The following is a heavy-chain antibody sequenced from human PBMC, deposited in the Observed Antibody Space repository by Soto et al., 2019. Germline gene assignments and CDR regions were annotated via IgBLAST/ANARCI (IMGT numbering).Heavy chain of an antibody. V-gene: IGHV1-18*01. CDR2: SSAYNVNT. D-gene: IGHD3-16*01. Sequence: QVQLVQSGAEVKKPGASVKVSCKTSGYTFTNSGISWVRHAPGQGREWMGWSSAYNVNTNYAQKFQRRVTMTTDSSTSTAYMEVRSLRSDDTAVYYCARGGTLIDYWGKATLVNVS. J-gene: IGHJ4*02. CDR3: ARGGTLIDY. CDR1: GYTFTNSG.